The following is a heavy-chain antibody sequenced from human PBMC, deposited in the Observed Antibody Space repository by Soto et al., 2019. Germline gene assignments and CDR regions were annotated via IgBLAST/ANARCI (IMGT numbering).Heavy chain of an antibody. V-gene: IGHV3-7*03. D-gene: IGHD6-13*01. J-gene: IGHJ1*01. Sequence: GGSLRLSCAAPGFTFSSYWMSWVRQAPGKGLEWVANIKQDGSEKYYVDSVKGRFAISRDNAKNSLHLQMNSLSAEDTAFYYCVKDESINWYSGHFRHWGQGTLVTVSS. CDR3: VKDESINWYSGHFRH. CDR1: GFTFSSYW. CDR2: IKQDGSEK.